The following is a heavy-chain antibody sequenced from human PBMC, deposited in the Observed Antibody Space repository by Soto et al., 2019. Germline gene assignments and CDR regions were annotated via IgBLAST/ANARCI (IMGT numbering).Heavy chain of an antibody. CDR1: GGTFSSYT. CDR2: IIPILGIA. CDR3: ARAAMVRGGDV. J-gene: IGHJ6*02. Sequence: QVQLVQSGAEVKKPGSSVKVSCKASGGTFSSYTISWVRQAPGQGLEWMGRIIPILGIANYAQKFQGRVTITAEKATSTAYMELSSLRSEDTAVYYCARAAMVRGGDVWGQGTTVTVSS. D-gene: IGHD3-10*01. V-gene: IGHV1-69*02.